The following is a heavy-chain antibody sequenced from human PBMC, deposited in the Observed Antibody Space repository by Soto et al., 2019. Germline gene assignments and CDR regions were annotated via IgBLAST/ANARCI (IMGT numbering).Heavy chain of an antibody. D-gene: IGHD6-6*01. CDR1: GFSLSTSGVG. CDR3: AHRRGSRPAGWFDP. Sequence: QITLKESGPTLVKPTQPLTLTCTFSGFSLSTSGVGVGWIRQPPGKALEWLALIYWDGDKRYSPSLTSRLTITKVTLKYSVVLTKTNMDPVDTATYYCAHRRGSRPAGWFDPWGEGALVTVAS. V-gene: IGHV2-5*02. CDR2: IYWDGDK. J-gene: IGHJ5*02.